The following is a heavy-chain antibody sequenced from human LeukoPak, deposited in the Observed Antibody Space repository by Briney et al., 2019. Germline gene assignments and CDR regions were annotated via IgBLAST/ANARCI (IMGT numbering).Heavy chain of an antibody. J-gene: IGHJ4*02. CDR2: INLSGGST. D-gene: IGHD3-10*01. CDR1: GYTFTTYY. V-gene: IGHV1-46*01. Sequence: ASVKVSCKASGYTFTTYYIHWVRQAPGQELEYMGIINLSGGSTSYAQRFQGRVAMTQDTSTSTVYMELSSLRSEDTAVYYCARELPHTYNFDYWGQGTLVTVSS. CDR3: ARELPHTYNFDY.